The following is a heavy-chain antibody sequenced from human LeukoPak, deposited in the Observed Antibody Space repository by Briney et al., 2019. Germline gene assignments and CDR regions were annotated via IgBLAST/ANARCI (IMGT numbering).Heavy chain of an antibody. J-gene: IGHJ3*02. D-gene: IGHD3-16*02. V-gene: IGHV1-2*02. CDR1: GYTFTDFY. CDR2: INPNSGGT. Sequence: ASVMVSCKASGYTFTDFYMHWVRQAPGQGLEWVGWINPNSGGTNYAQKFQGRVTMTRDTSISTAYMELSRLRSDDTAAYYCARDRTISFGGVIVGGFDIWGQGTMVTVSS. CDR3: ARDRTISFGGVIVGGFDI.